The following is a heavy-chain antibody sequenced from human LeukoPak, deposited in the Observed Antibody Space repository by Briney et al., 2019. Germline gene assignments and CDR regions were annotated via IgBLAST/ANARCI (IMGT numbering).Heavy chain of an antibody. V-gene: IGHV3-30-3*01. CDR3: VRVGNTVTTFVY. D-gene: IGHD4-17*01. CDR2: ISYDGSNK. J-gene: IGHJ4*02. Sequence: GGSLRLSCVASGFTFISYVLHWVRPAPGRGLEWVAVISYDGSNKYYADSLKGRFTISRDNSKNTLYLQMSSLRAEETAVYYCVRVGNTVTTFVYWGQGTLVTVSS. CDR1: GFTFISYV.